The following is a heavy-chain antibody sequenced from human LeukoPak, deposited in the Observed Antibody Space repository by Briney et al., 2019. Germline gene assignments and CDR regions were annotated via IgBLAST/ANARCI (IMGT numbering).Heavy chain of an antibody. J-gene: IGHJ4*02. CDR1: AFTFSDHY. V-gene: IGHV3-72*01. CDR3: ARASRNSRDHYFVDS. CDR2: ISKQLKGSTT. D-gene: IGHD2/OR15-2a*01. Sequence: GGSLRLSCAASAFTFSDHYMEWVRQSPGKGLEGVGRISKQLKGSTTEYAASVKGRFNISRDDSQNLLYLQMNTLIIGDTALYFCARASRNSRDHYFVDSWGQGTLVTVSS.